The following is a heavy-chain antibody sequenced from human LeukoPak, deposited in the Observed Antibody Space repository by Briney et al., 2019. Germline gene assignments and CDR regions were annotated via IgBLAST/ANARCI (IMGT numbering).Heavy chain of an antibody. V-gene: IGHV5-51*01. CDR1: GYRFTSYW. CDR2: IYPGDSDT. J-gene: IGHJ5*02. CDR3: ARLAGIITYYDFWSGFPGFDP. Sequence: GESLKISCKGSGYRFTSYWIGWVRQMPGKGLEWMGIIYPGDSDTRYSPSFQGQGTISADKSISTAYMQWSSLKASDTAMYYCARLAGIITYYDFWSGFPGFDPWGQGTLVTVSS. D-gene: IGHD3-3*01.